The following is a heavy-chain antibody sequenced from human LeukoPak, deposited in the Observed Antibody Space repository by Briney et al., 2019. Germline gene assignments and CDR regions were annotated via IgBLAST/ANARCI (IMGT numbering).Heavy chain of an antibody. CDR2: IRYDGSDK. Sequence: GGSLRLSCAASGFIFTDYGMHWVRQAPGKGLEWLTFIRYDGSDKYYADSVKGRFTISRDNSKNTLYLQMNSLTSEDTAVYYCAKEGTASKPSDLDHFGQGILDKVSS. V-gene: IGHV3-30*02. CDR1: GFIFTDYG. J-gene: IGHJ4*02. CDR3: AKEGTASKPSDLDH. D-gene: IGHD1/OR15-1a*01.